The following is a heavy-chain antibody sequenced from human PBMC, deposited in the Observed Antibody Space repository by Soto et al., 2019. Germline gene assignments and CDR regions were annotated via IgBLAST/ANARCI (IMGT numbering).Heavy chain of an antibody. J-gene: IGHJ4*02. Sequence: SETLSLTCTVSGGSISSYYWSWIRQPPGKGLEWIGYIYYSGSTNYNPSLKSRVTISVDTSKNQFSLKLSSVTAADTAVYYCAIGINYYDSSGYRFDYWGQGTLVTVSS. D-gene: IGHD3-22*01. CDR1: GGSISSYY. CDR2: IYYSGST. CDR3: AIGINYYDSSGYRFDY. V-gene: IGHV4-59*01.